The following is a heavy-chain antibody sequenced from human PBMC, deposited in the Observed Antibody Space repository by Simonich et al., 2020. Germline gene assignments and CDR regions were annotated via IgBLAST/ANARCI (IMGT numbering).Heavy chain of an antibody. CDR3: ARDFRLQLVEIGTYYYYGMDV. D-gene: IGHD6-6*01. Sequence: EVQLVESGGGLVQPGGSLRLSCAASGFTFSSYEMNWVRQAPGKGLEWVSYISSSGSTIYNANSVKGRFTISRDNDKNSLYLQMNSRRAEDTAVYYCARDFRLQLVEIGTYYYYGMDVWGQGTTVTVS. CDR1: GFTFSSYE. V-gene: IGHV3-48*03. CDR2: ISSSGSTI. J-gene: IGHJ6*02.